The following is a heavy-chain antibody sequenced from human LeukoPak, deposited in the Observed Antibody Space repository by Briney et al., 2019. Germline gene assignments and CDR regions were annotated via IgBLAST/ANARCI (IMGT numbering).Heavy chain of an antibody. Sequence: GASVKVSCKASGYTFIGYYIQWVRQAPGQGLEWIGWINPDNGGTNYAQKFQGRVTMTRDTSTSTVYMELSSLRSEDTAVYYCARVASPNYQLLSPNWFDPWGQGTLVTVSS. CDR2: INPDNGGT. J-gene: IGHJ5*02. CDR3: ARVASPNYQLLSPNWFDP. D-gene: IGHD2-2*01. V-gene: IGHV1-2*02. CDR1: GYTFIGYY.